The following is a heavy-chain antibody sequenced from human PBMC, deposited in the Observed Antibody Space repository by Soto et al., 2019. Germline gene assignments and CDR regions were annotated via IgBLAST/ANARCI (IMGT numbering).Heavy chain of an antibody. D-gene: IGHD5-18*01. Sequence: SETLCLTCSVSCGSISSSTYCWGWIRQPPGKGLEWIGSIYYSGSTYYNPSLKSRVTISVDTSKNQFSLKLSSVTAADTAVYYCARPLRGYNYGEFDYWGQGTLVTVSS. J-gene: IGHJ4*02. CDR1: CGSISSSTYC. CDR3: ARPLRGYNYGEFDY. CDR2: IYYSGST. V-gene: IGHV4-39*01.